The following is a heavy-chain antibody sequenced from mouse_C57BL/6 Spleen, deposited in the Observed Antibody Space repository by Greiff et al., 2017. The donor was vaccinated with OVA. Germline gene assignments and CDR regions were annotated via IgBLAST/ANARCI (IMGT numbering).Heavy chain of an antibody. CDR1: GFSLTSYG. D-gene: IGHD1-1*01. CDR3: ARGDGSNYDWFAY. V-gene: IGHV2-6*03. CDR2: IWSDGST. J-gene: IGHJ3*01. Sequence: VKVVESGPGLVAPSQSLSITCTVSGFSLTSYGVHWVRQPPGKGLEWLVVIWSDGSTTYNSALKSRLSISKDNSKSQVFLKMNSLQTDDTAMYYCARGDGSNYDWFAYWGQGTLVTVSA.